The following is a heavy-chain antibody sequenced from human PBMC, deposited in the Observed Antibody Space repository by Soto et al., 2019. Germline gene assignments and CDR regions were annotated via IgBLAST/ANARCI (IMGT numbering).Heavy chain of an antibody. CDR1: GYSFTSYW. Sequence: GESLKISCKGSGYSFTSYWIGWVRQMPGKGLEWMGIIYPGDSDTRYSPSFQGQVTISADKSISTAYLQWSSLKASDTAMYYCAITALLAYCGGDCYSDAFDIWAQGTRVTVSS. CDR2: IYPGDSDT. CDR3: AITALLAYCGGDCYSDAFDI. J-gene: IGHJ3*02. D-gene: IGHD2-21*01. V-gene: IGHV5-51*01.